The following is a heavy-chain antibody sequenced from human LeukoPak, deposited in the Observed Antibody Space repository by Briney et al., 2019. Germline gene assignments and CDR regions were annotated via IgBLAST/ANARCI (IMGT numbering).Heavy chain of an antibody. D-gene: IGHD2-8*01. J-gene: IGHJ3*02. CDR2: INPSGSST. CDR1: GYTFTNYY. Sequence: ASVKVSCKASGYTFTNYYIHWVRQAPGQGLEWMGIINPSGSSTSYAQKFQGRVTMTRDTSTSTVYMALSSLRSEDTAVYYCAGGTTNTKGAFDMWGQGTMVTVSS. CDR3: AGGTTNTKGAFDM. V-gene: IGHV1-46*01.